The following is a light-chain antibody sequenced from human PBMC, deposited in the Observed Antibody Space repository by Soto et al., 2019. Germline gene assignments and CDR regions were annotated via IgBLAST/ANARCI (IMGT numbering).Light chain of an antibody. CDR2: GVS. CDR1: HSLSHNF. V-gene: IGKV3-20*01. Sequence: EIVLTQSPGTLSLSPGEGATLSCRASHSLSHNFLAWYQQQPGQTPRLLIYGVSTRAPGIPDRFSGTGSGADFTLSISRLAPEDFAVFYCLQYDDSSPAFGQGNKVEIK. J-gene: IGKJ1*01. CDR3: LQYDDSSPA.